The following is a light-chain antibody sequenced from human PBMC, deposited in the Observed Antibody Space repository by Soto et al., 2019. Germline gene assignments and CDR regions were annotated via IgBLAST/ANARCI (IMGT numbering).Light chain of an antibody. Sequence: SYELTQPPSVSVAPGKTARITCGGNNIGSKSVHWYQQKPGQAPVLVIYYDSDRPSGIPERLSGSNSGNTATLTISRVEAGDEADYYCQVWDSSSDRDVVFGGGPKVTVL. CDR1: NIGSKS. V-gene: IGLV3-21*04. CDR3: QVWDSSSDRDVV. J-gene: IGLJ2*01. CDR2: YDS.